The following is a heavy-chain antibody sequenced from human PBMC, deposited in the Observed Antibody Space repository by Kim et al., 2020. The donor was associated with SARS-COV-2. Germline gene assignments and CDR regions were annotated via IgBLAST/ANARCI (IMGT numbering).Heavy chain of an antibody. CDR3: AKIPTVTTIGWFDP. J-gene: IGHJ5*02. D-gene: IGHD4-4*01. V-gene: IGHV3-23*01. Sequence: ADSVKGRFTTSRDNSKNTLYLQMNSLRAEDTAVYYCAKIPTVTTIGWFDPWGQGTLVTVSS.